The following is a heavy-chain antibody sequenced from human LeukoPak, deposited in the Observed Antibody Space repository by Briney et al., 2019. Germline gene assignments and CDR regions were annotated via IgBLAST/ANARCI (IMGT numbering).Heavy chain of an antibody. D-gene: IGHD3/OR15-3a*01. J-gene: IGHJ5*02. Sequence: GGSLRLSCAASGFTVGRLWMHWIRQAPGKGLVWVSRSEGDDSTTTYADSVKGRFAVSRDTAKNTVYLPMYSLRVEDTAVYYFAKLDCLYPWGQGTLVTVSS. CDR2: SEGDDSTT. V-gene: IGHV3-74*03. CDR1: GFTVGRLW. CDR3: AKLDCLYP.